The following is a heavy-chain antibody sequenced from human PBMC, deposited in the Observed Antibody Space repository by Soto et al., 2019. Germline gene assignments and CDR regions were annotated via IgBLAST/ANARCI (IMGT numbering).Heavy chain of an antibody. D-gene: IGHD1-1*01. V-gene: IGHV3-48*04. CDR1: GFNFKTYS. CDR3: ATLQLGREEIFDS. J-gene: IGHJ4*02. CDR2: ISETSIAI. Sequence: EVQLVESGGGLVQPGGSLRLSCAASGFNFKTYSMNWVRQAPGKGLEWVSYISETSIAIYYRDSVKGRFTISRDNARNTLYLQMNSLRAEDTAVYYCATLQLGREEIFDSWGQGTLVTVSS.